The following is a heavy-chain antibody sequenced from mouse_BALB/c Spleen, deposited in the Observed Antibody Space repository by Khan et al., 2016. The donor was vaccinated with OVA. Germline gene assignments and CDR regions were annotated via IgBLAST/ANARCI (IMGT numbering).Heavy chain of an antibody. CDR2: INPLIGET. CDR3: ARKNGSDFDY. CDR1: GYSFTGYF. Sequence: EVQLQQSGPELVKPGASVKISCKASGYSFTGYFMNWVMQSHGKSLEWIGRINPLIGETLYNQKFKGKATLTVDESSRTAPMERRSLASEDSAVYYCARKNGSDFDYWGQGTTLTVSS. V-gene: IGHV1-20*02. J-gene: IGHJ2*01. D-gene: IGHD1-1*01.